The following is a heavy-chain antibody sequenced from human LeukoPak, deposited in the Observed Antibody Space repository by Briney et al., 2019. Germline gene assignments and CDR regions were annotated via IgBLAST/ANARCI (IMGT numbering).Heavy chain of an antibody. CDR2: IYYSGST. D-gene: IGHD6-13*01. Sequence: SETLSLTCTVSGGSISSHYWSWIRQPPGEGLEWIAYIYYSGSTEYNPSLESRVTISVDTSKNQFSLKVYSVTAADTAVYYCARHFSGAAAPLPFDFWGQGTLVTVSS. CDR1: GGSISSHY. V-gene: IGHV4-59*08. CDR3: ARHFSGAAAPLPFDF. J-gene: IGHJ4*02.